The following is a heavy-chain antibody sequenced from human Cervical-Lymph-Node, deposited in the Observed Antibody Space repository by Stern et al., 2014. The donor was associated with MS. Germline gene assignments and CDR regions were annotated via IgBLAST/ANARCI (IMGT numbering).Heavy chain of an antibody. CDR3: AGGHTFDY. Sequence: QLLESGAEVKKPGASVKISCKASGYTFTRYFMHWVRQAPGQGLEWMGIINPSDGSASYTQKLQGRLTMTRDTATSTIYMELSSLRSEDTAVYFCAGGHTFDYWGQGTLVTVSA. V-gene: IGHV1-46*04. CDR1: GYTFTRYF. J-gene: IGHJ4*02. CDR2: INPSDGSA.